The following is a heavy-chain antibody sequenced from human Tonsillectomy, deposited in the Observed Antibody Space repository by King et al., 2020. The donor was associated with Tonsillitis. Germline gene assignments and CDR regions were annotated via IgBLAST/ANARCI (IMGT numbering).Heavy chain of an antibody. V-gene: IGHV4-39*01. CDR3: ARQFSTKQKVGAILPAAGDLDY. J-gene: IGHJ4*02. CDR2: IYYSGST. Sequence: QLQESGPGLVKPSETLSLTCTVSGGSISSSSYYWGWIRQPPGKGLEWIGSIYYSGSTYYNPSLKSRVTISVDTSKNQFSLKLSSVTAADTAVYYCARQFSTKQKVGAILPAAGDLDYWGQGTLVTVSS. CDR1: GGSISSSSYY. D-gene: IGHD1-26*01.